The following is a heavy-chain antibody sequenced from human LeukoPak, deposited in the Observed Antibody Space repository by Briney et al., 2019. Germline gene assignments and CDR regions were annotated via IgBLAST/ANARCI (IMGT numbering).Heavy chain of an antibody. D-gene: IGHD1-1*01. J-gene: IGHJ4*02. Sequence: GGSLRLSCAVSGFTFSNFWMSWVRQAPGRGLEWVANIHPEGNEKYHVESVKGRFTISRDNAKNLLFLQMNGLRVEDTAVYYCARGDDFSGDHWGQGTLVTVPS. V-gene: IGHV3-7*04. CDR1: GFTFSNFW. CDR2: IHPEGNEK. CDR3: ARGDDFSGDH.